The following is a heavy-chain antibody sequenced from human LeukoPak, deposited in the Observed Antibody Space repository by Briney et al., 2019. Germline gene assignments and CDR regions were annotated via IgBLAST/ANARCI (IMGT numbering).Heavy chain of an antibody. D-gene: IGHD2-2*01. V-gene: IGHV3-33*01. CDR2: IWYDGSNK. CDR3: ARGIVVVPAAYYYYYYGMDV. Sequence: PGGSLRLSCAASGFTFSSYGMHWVRQAPGKGLEWVAVIWYDGSNKYYVDSVKGRFTISRDNSKNTLYLQMNSLRAEDTAVYYCARGIVVVPAAYYYYYYGMDVWAKGPRSPSP. J-gene: IGHJ6*02. CDR1: GFTFSSYG.